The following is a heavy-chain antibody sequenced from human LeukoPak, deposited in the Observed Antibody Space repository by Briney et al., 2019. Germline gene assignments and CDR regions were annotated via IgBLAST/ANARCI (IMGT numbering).Heavy chain of an antibody. Sequence: SETLSLTCTVSGYSISSGYYWGWIRQPPGKGLEWIGNIYFSGSTNYNPSLKSRVTISVDTSKNQFSLKLSSVTAADTAVYYCARRPLLFRQFDYWGQGTLVTVSS. V-gene: IGHV4-38-2*02. D-gene: IGHD2-21*02. CDR3: ARRPLLFRQFDY. J-gene: IGHJ4*02. CDR1: GYSISSGYY. CDR2: IYFSGST.